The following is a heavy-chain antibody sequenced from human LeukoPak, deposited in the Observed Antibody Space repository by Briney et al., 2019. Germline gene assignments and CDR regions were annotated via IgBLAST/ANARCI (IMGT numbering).Heavy chain of an antibody. CDR3: ARQAISGYDPPPFDS. CDR1: GGSISSSSYY. Sequence: SETLSRTCTVSGGSISSSSYYWGWIRQPPGKGLEWIGSIYYSGSTYYNPSLKSRVTISVDTSKNQFSLKLSSVTAADTAVYYCARQAISGYDPPPFDSWGQGTLVTVSS. V-gene: IGHV4-39*01. CDR2: IYYSGST. D-gene: IGHD5-12*01. J-gene: IGHJ4*02.